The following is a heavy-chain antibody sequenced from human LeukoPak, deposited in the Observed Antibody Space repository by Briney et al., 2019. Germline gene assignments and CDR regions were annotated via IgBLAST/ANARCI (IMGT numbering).Heavy chain of an antibody. D-gene: IGHD3-22*01. CDR2: INPNSGGT. V-gene: IGHV1-2*02. CDR1: GYTFTGYY. Sequence: ASVKDSCKASGYTFTGYYMHWVRQAPGQGLEWMGWINPNSGGTNYAQKLQGRVTMTRDTSISTAYMELGRLRSDDTAVYYCAREKGYDSSGYYEGFDYWGQGTLVTVSS. J-gene: IGHJ4*02. CDR3: AREKGYDSSGYYEGFDY.